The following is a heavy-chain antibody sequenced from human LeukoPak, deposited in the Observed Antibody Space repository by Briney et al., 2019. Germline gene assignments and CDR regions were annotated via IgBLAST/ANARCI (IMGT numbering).Heavy chain of an antibody. D-gene: IGHD6-13*01. Sequence: PGGSLRLSCAASGFTFSNYWMQWVRQAPGKGLEWVANRKTDGGEQYYVDSVKGRFTISRDNAKNSLYLQMDSLRVEDTAVYYCARAPRTAALYWGQGTLVTVSS. CDR1: GFTFSNYW. CDR2: RKTDGGEQ. CDR3: ARAPRTAALY. J-gene: IGHJ4*02. V-gene: IGHV3-7*01.